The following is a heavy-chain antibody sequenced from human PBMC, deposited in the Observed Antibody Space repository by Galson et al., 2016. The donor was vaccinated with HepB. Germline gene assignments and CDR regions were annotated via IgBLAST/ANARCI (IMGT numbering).Heavy chain of an antibody. Sequence: SLRLSCATSGFIFSSFAMSWVRQAPGKGLEWVSTFSARLDKPYYADSARGRFTISSDNSKKTLYLQMNSLRAEDTAVYFCARGTASRPGYYYALGVWGKGTTVTVSS. CDR1: GFIFSSFA. J-gene: IGHJ6*04. V-gene: IGHV3-23*01. CDR2: FSARLDKP. D-gene: IGHD6-6*01. CDR3: ARGTASRPGYYYALGV.